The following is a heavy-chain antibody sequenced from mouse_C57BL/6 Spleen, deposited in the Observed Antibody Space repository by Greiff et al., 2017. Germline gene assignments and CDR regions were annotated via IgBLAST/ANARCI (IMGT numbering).Heavy chain of an antibody. D-gene: IGHD4-1*01. V-gene: IGHV5-17*01. J-gene: IGHJ2*01. CDR3: ERRNWAY. Sequence: EVNVVESGGGLVKPGGSLKLSCAASGFTFSDYGMQWVRQAPEKGLEWVAYISSGSSTIYSADTVKGRFTISRDNAKNTLCLQMTSLRSEDTAMYYCERRNWAYWGQGTTLTGSS. CDR2: ISSGSSTI. CDR1: GFTFSDYG.